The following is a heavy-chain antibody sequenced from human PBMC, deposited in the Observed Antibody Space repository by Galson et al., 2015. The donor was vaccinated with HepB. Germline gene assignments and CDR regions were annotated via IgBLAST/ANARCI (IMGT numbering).Heavy chain of an antibody. Sequence: SLRLSCAASGFRLSSYSMNWVRQAPGKGLEWVSSIHSSGFYKYYAGSVKGRFTISRDNARNSLYLQMSSLRVEDTAVCYCARENGRQLPLDYWGQGTLVTVSS. CDR3: ARENGRQLPLDY. D-gene: IGHD2-2*01. J-gene: IGHJ4*02. CDR2: IHSSGFYK. CDR1: GFRLSSYS. V-gene: IGHV3-21*01.